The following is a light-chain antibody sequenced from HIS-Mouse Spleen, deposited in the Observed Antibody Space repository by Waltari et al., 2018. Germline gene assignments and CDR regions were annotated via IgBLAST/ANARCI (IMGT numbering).Light chain of an antibody. CDR2: DVS. V-gene: IGLV2-11*01. Sequence: QSALTQPRSVSGSPGQSVTISCTGTSSDVGGYNYVSWYQQHPGKAPKLMIYDVSKRPSGIPELFSGSNSGNTATLTISRAQAGDEADYYCQVWDSSTVVFGGGTKLTVL. CDR3: QVWDSSTVV. J-gene: IGLJ2*01. CDR1: SSDVGGYNY.